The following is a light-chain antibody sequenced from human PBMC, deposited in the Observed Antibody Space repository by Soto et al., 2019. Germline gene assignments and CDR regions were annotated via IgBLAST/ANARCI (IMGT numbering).Light chain of an antibody. CDR1: RSFASSY. V-gene: IGKV3-20*01. Sequence: EIVLTQSPATLSLSPGERATLSCRASRSFASSYLAWYQHQPGQAPRLLIYAASSRATGIQDRFIGSGAGKAFTLTISRLEPDDSAVYYCHHYDSSPPYTFGQGTKLEIK. J-gene: IGKJ2*01. CDR2: AAS. CDR3: HHYDSSPPYT.